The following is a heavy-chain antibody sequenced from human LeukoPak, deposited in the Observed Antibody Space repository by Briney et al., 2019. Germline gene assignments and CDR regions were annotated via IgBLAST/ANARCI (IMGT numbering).Heavy chain of an antibody. V-gene: IGHV4-39*01. D-gene: IGHD6-13*01. CDR3: ARRGSNWFFDY. CDR2: ISYRGST. Sequence: SESMSLPCTVYGCSISTSCYYWARIRQPPGKGLEWIGSISYRGSTYNNPSLKSRVTISVDTSKNQFSLKLISVTAPDTAVYYCARRGSNWFFDYWGQGTLVTVSS. CDR1: GCSISTSCYY. J-gene: IGHJ4*02.